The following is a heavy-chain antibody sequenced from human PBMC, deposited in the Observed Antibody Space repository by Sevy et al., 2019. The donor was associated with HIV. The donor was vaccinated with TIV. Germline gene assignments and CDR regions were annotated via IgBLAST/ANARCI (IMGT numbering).Heavy chain of an antibody. V-gene: IGHV4-61*01. CDR3: ARDSGTYPYYFDY. J-gene: IGHJ4*02. CDR2: IHYSGST. D-gene: IGHD1-26*01. Sequence: SETLSLTWTVSGGSVSSGSYFWSWIRQPPGKGLEWIGYIHYSGSTNYNPSLKSRVTISVDTSKNQFSLNLSSVTAADTVVYYCARDSGTYPYYFDYWGQGTLVTVSS. CDR1: GGSVSSGSYF.